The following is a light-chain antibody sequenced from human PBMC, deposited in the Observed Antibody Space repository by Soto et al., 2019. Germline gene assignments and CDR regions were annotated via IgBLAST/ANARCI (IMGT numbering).Light chain of an antibody. J-gene: IGLJ1*01. CDR1: SSDVGGYNY. CDR2: EVS. V-gene: IGLV2-8*01. CDR3: SSYAGSNNPSV. Sequence: QSALTQPPSASGSPGQSVTISCTGTSSDVGGYNYVSWYQQHPGKAPKLMIYEVSKRPSGVPDRFSGPKSGNTASLTVSGLQAEDEADYYCSSYAGSNNPSVVGTGTKVTVL.